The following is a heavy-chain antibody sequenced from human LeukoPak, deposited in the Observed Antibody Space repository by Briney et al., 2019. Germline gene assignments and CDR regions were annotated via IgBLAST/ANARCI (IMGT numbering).Heavy chain of an antibody. Sequence: ASVKVSCKASGGTFSSYAISWVRQAPGQGLEWMGGIIPSFGTANYAQKFQGRVTITADESTSTAYMELSSLRSEDTAVYYCARVIPTRRYCSSTSCLGAFDIWGQGTMVTVSS. CDR2: IIPSFGTA. CDR1: GGTFSSYA. J-gene: IGHJ3*02. V-gene: IGHV1-69*13. D-gene: IGHD2-2*01. CDR3: ARVIPTRRYCSSTSCLGAFDI.